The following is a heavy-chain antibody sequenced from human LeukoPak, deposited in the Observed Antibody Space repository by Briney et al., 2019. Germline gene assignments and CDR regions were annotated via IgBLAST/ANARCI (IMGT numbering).Heavy chain of an antibody. J-gene: IGHJ4*02. CDR2: IHYSGRT. CDR3: ASDYGSGSYRFDF. V-gene: IGHV4-59*01. Sequence: SETLSLTCTVSGGSLSSYSWSWIRQPPGKGLEWIGYIHYSGRTVYNPSLQSRVTISLDTSKNQFSLKLSSVTAADTAVYYCASDYGSGSYRFDFWGQGTLVSVSS. D-gene: IGHD3-10*01. CDR1: GGSLSSYS.